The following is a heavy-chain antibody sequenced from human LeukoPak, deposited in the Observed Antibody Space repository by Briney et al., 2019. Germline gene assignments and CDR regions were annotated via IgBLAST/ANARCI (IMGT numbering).Heavy chain of an antibody. CDR3: VRALGYCSSGSCYYYDY. V-gene: IGHV5-51*01. Sequence: GESLKISCKGSGYRFSSYWIGWVRQMPGKGLERVGIIYPGDSETRYSPSFQGQVTISADKSISTAYLQWSSLKASDTAMYYCVRALGYCSSGSCYYYDYWGQGTLVTVSS. J-gene: IGHJ4*02. D-gene: IGHD2-15*01. CDR1: GYRFSSYW. CDR2: IYPGDSET.